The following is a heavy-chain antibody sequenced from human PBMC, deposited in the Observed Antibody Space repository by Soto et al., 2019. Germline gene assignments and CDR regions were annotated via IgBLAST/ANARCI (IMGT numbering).Heavy chain of an antibody. D-gene: IGHD2-15*01. CDR3: AGGDNYYALGV. J-gene: IGHJ6*02. Sequence: QLQLVESGGGVVQPGRSLRLSCAASASTFSNYIMHWVRQAPGKGLEWVAFISYDGSNSNYADFVEGRFTISRDNPKNRLDLQLSSLKPDDTAVYYCAGGDNYYALGVWGQGTTVTVSS. V-gene: IGHV3-30*04. CDR2: ISYDGSNS. CDR1: ASTFSNYI.